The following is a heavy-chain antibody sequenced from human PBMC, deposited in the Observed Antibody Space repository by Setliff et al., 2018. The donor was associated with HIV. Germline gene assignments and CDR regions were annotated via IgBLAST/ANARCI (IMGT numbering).Heavy chain of an antibody. Sequence: SLRLSCTASGFTFDDYAMHWVRQAPGKGLEWVSGISWNSGSIGYADSVKGRFTISRDNAKNSLYLQMNSLRAEDTAVYYCTRGRDSNSWYDAWGQGTLVTVS. CDR3: TRGRDSNSWYDA. D-gene: IGHD6-13*01. J-gene: IGHJ5*02. CDR1: GFTFDDYA. V-gene: IGHV3-9*01. CDR2: ISWNSGSI.